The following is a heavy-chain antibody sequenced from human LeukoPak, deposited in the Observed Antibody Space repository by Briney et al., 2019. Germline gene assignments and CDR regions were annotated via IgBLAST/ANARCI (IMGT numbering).Heavy chain of an antibody. V-gene: IGHV1-69*13. D-gene: IGHD3-10*01. J-gene: IGHJ5*02. Sequence: SVKVSCKASGGTFSSYAISWVRQAPGQGLEWMGGIIPIFGTANCAQKFQGRVTITADESTSTAYMELSSLRSEDTAVYYCARAQYYYGSENWFDPWGQGTLVTVSS. CDR3: ARAQYYYGSENWFDP. CDR1: GGTFSSYA. CDR2: IIPIFGTA.